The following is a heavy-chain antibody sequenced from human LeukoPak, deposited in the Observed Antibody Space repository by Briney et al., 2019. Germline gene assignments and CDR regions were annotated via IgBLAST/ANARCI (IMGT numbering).Heavy chain of an antibody. CDR2: ISGSGGST. Sequence: GSLRLSCAASGFTFSSYAMSWVRQAPGKGLEWVSAISGSGGSTYYADSVKGRFTISRDNSKNTLYLQMNSLRAEDTAVYYCAKDSRITMIVVVITLDAFDIWGQGTMVTVSS. D-gene: IGHD3-22*01. CDR1: GFTFSSYA. CDR3: AKDSRITMIVVVITLDAFDI. J-gene: IGHJ3*02. V-gene: IGHV3-23*01.